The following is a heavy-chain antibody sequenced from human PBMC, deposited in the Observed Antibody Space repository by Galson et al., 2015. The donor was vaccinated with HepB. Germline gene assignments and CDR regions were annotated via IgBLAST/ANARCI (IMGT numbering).Heavy chain of an antibody. CDR1: GYTFSRFS. D-gene: IGHD5-24*01. J-gene: IGHJ4*02. Sequence: SVKVSCKASGYTFSRFSISWLRQAPGQGLEWMGWISGYDGNVNYAQKVQGRLTMTTDTSTSTAHMELRSLRSDDSAMYYCARGGLATIGGPTFDYWGQGTLVTVSS. V-gene: IGHV1-18*01. CDR2: ISGYDGNV. CDR3: ARGGLATIGGPTFDY.